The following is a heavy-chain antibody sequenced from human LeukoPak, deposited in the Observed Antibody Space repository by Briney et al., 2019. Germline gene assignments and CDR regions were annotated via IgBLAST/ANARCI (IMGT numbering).Heavy chain of an antibody. J-gene: IGHJ3*02. Sequence: PGGPLRLSCAASGFTFSSYAMSWVRQAPGKGLEWVSAISGSGGSTYYADSVKGRFTISRDNSKNTLYLQMNSLRAEDTAVYYCAKSAYVWGSYHGAFDIWGQGTMVTVSS. CDR1: GFTFSSYA. CDR2: ISGSGGST. V-gene: IGHV3-23*01. CDR3: AKSAYVWGSYHGAFDI. D-gene: IGHD3-16*02.